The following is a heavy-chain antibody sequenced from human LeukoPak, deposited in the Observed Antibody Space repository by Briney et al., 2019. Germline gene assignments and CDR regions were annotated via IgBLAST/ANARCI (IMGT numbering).Heavy chain of an antibody. D-gene: IGHD5-24*01. Sequence: ASVKVSCKASGGTFSSYAISWVRRSPGQVREWMGGIIPIFGTANHAQKFQGRVTITTDESTSTAYMELSSLRSEDTAVYYCAAKMARGIFDYWGQGTLSPSPQ. CDR2: IIPIFGTA. CDR3: AAKMARGIFDY. J-gene: IGHJ4*02. CDR1: GGTFSSYA. V-gene: IGHV1-69*05.